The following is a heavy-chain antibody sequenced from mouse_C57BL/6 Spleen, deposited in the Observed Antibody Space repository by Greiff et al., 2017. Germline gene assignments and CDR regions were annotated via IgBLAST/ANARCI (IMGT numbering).Heavy chain of an antibody. J-gene: IGHJ1*03. CDR3: ARRGLAGYWYFDV. D-gene: IGHD1-1*01. CDR2: INPNNGGT. CDR1: GYTFTDYN. V-gene: IGHV1-18*01. Sequence: VQLQQSGPELVKPGASVKIPCKASGYTFTDYNMDWVKQSHGKSLEWIGDINPNNGGTIYNQKFKGKAKLTVDTSSSTAYMELRSLTSEVTAVYYCARRGLAGYWYFDVWGTGTTVTVSS.